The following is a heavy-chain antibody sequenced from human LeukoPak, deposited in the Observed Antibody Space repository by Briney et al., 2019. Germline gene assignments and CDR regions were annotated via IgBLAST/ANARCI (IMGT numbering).Heavy chain of an antibody. J-gene: IGHJ6*02. Sequence: GASVKVSCKASGGTFSSYAISWVRQAPGQGLEWMGRIIPILGIANYAQKFQGRVTITADKSTSTACMELSSLRSEDTAVYYCARDRVTMVRGDYYYYYGMDVWGQGTTVTVSS. CDR1: GGTFSSYA. CDR2: IIPILGIA. V-gene: IGHV1-69*04. D-gene: IGHD3-10*01. CDR3: ARDRVTMVRGDYYYYYGMDV.